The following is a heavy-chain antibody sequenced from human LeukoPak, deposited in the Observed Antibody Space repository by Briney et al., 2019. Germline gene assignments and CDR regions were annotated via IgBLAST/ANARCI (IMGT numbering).Heavy chain of an antibody. Sequence: GGSLRLSCAASGFTFSNYWMSWVRQAPGKGLEWVANIKQDGSDIYYVDSVKGRFTISRDNAKNSLYLQMNSLRAEDTAVYYCTRSGTYVFDYWGQGTLVTVSS. D-gene: IGHD1-26*01. CDR1: GFTFSNYW. J-gene: IGHJ4*02. CDR2: IKQDGSDI. V-gene: IGHV3-7*01. CDR3: TRSGTYVFDY.